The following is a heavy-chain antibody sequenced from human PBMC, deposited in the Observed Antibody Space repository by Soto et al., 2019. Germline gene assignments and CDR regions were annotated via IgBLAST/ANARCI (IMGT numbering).Heavy chain of an antibody. V-gene: IGHV3-30*18. CDR2: ISYDGSNK. J-gene: IGHJ6*02. D-gene: IGHD6-25*01. CDR3: AKDRRPNYYYGMDV. CDR1: GFTFSSYG. Sequence: QVQLVESGGGVVQPGRSLRLSCAASGFTFSSYGMHWVRQAPGKGLEWVAVISYDGSNKYYADSVKGRFTISRDNSKNALYLQINSLRAENTAVDYCAKDRRPNYYYGMDVWGQGTTVTVSS.